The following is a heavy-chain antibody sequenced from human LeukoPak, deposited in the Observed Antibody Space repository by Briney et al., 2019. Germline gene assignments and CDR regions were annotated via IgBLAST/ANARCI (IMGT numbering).Heavy chain of an antibody. J-gene: IGHJ4*02. CDR2: IGGSSDFI. V-gene: IGHV3-21*06. D-gene: IGHD3-10*01. Sequence: PGGSLRLSCAASGFSFRNYNMNWVRQAPGKGLEWVSPIGGSSDFIYYGDSVKGRFTISRDNAKNSVYLQMNSLRAEDTAAYYCLRDESGSFFAYWGQGTLVIVSS. CDR3: LRDESGSFFAY. CDR1: GFSFRNYN.